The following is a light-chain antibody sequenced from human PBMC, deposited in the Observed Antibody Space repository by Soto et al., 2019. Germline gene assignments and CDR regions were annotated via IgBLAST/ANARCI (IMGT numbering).Light chain of an antibody. Sequence: QSVLTQPPSVSGAPGQRVTIPCTGSSSNIGTGYDVQWYQQLPGTAPKLLIYGNNNRPSGVPDRFSGSKSGTSASLAITGLQAEDEADYYCQSFDGRLSGSVFGTGTKVTVL. V-gene: IGLV1-40*01. CDR3: QSFDGRLSGSV. CDR2: GNN. CDR1: SSNIGTGYD. J-gene: IGLJ1*01.